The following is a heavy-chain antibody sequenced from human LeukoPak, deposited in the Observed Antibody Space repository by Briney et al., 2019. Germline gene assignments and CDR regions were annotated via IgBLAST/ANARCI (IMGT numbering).Heavy chain of an antibody. CDR2: ISTNNGNT. V-gene: IGHV1-18*01. CDR1: GYTFTNYH. CDR3: ARDAGELPYFDY. Sequence: ASVKVSCKASGYTFTNYHISWVRQAPGQGLEWMGWISTNNGNTNYAQNLQGRVTMTKDTSTSTAYMELRSLRSEDTAVYYCARDAGELPYFDYWGQGTLVTVSS. D-gene: IGHD1-26*01. J-gene: IGHJ4*02.